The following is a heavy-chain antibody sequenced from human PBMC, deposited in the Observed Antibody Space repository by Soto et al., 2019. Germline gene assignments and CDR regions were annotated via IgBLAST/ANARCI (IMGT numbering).Heavy chain of an antibody. CDR3: AHKGPEDWPLDY. J-gene: IGHJ4*02. CDR1: GFSLSTSGVG. CDR2: IYWDDSK. D-gene: IGHD3-9*01. V-gene: IGHV2-5*02. Sequence: QLTLKESGPTLVRPTQTLTLTCAFSGFSLSTSGVGVGRTRPLPGKALEWLAVIYWDDSKRYSPSLRSRLTITKDTSKNQVVLTMTNMDPVDTGTYYCAHKGPEDWPLDYWCQGTLVTVSS.